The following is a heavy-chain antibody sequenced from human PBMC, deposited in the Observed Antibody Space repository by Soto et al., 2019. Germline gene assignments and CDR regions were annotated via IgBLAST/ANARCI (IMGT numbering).Heavy chain of an antibody. D-gene: IGHD6-13*01. CDR2: IYSGGST. V-gene: IGHV3-66*01. J-gene: IGHJ5*02. CDR3: ARDIAAANNWFDP. Sequence: GGSLRLSCAASGFTVSSNYMSWVRQAPGKGLEWVSVIYSGGSTYYADSVKGRFTISRDNSKNTLYLQMNSLRAEDTAVYYCARDIAAANNWFDPWGQGTLVTVSS. CDR1: GFTVSSNY.